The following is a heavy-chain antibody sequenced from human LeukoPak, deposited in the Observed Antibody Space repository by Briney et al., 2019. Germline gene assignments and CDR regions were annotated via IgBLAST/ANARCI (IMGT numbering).Heavy chain of an antibody. CDR1: AGSISSGSYY. CDR3: ARDISGKFRGGPVDY. V-gene: IGHV4-61*01. Sequence: SETLSLNCTVSAGSISSGSYYWSWLRQPPGKILEWIGYIHHSGRTNYNPSLKRRVTISVDTSKNQFALKLSPVTAADTAVYYCARDISGKFRGGPVDYWGQGTLVTVSS. J-gene: IGHJ4*02. CDR2: IHHSGRT. D-gene: IGHD3-10*01.